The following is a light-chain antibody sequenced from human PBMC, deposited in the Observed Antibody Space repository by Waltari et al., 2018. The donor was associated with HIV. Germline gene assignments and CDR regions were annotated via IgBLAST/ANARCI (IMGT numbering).Light chain of an antibody. CDR1: QSLHTNGNND. V-gene: IGKV2-28*01. CDR2: LGS. Sequence: IVMTQSLLSLPVTPGEPAYSSSRSSQSLHTNGNNDLDWYLQKPGHTPQLLIYLGSNRAAGVPDRFSGSGSGADFTLKISRVEAEDVGVYYCMQARQTPLPFGGGTKLEIK. J-gene: IGKJ4*01. CDR3: MQARQTPLP.